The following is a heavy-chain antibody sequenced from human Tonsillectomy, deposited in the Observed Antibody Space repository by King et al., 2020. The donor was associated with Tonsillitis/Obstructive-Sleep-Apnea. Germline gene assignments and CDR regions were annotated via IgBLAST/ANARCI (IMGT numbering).Heavy chain of an antibody. CDR2: IRSKTYGGTT. V-gene: IGHV3-49*04. J-gene: IGHJ3*02. D-gene: IGHD1-26*01. CDR1: GFTFREYG. Sequence: VQLVESGGGLEQPGRSLRLSCTVSGFTFREYGMSWVRQAPGKGLEWVGFIRSKTYGGTTEYAASVKGRFTISRDESKSIAYVQMNSLKTEDTAVYYCTRFGTGGRYSYDIWGQGTMVTVSS. CDR3: TRFGTGGRYSYDI.